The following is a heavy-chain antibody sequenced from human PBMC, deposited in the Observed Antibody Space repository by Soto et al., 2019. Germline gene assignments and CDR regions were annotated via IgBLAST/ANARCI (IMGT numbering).Heavy chain of an antibody. V-gene: IGHV4-59*10. J-gene: IGHJ5*02. CDR1: GGSFSGYY. CDR2: IYATGTT. Sequence: SETLSLTCAVYGGSFSGYYWSWIRKSAGKGLEWIGRIYATGTTDYNPSLKSRVMMSVDTSKKQFSLKLRSVTAADTAVYYCVRDGTKTLRDWFDPWGQGISVTSPQ. D-gene: IGHD1-1*01. CDR3: VRDGTKTLRDWFDP.